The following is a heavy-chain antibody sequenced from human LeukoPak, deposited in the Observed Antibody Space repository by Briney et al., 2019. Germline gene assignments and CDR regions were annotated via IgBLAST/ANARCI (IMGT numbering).Heavy chain of an antibody. J-gene: IGHJ4*02. V-gene: IGHV1-18*01. CDR3: ARDLADDFWSGYSETRLDY. CDR1: GYTFTSYG. Sequence: ASVKVSCKASGYTFTSYGISWVRQAPGRGLKWMGWISAYNGNTNYAQKLQGRVTMTTDTSTSTAYMELRSLRSDDTAVYYCARDLADDFWSGYSETRLDYWGQGTLVTVSS. CDR2: ISAYNGNT. D-gene: IGHD3-3*01.